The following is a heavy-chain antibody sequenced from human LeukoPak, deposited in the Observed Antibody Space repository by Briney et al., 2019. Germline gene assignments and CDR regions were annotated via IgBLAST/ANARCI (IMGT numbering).Heavy chain of an antibody. Sequence: GGSLRLSCAASGFTFSSYAMSWVRQAPGKGPEWVSAISGSGDSTYYADSVKGRFTISRDNSKNTLYLQMNSLRAEDTAVYYCAKADIVVVPAARYFDYWGQGTLVTVSS. J-gene: IGHJ4*02. V-gene: IGHV3-23*01. CDR2: ISGSGDST. CDR3: AKADIVVVPAARYFDY. CDR1: GFTFSSYA. D-gene: IGHD2-2*01.